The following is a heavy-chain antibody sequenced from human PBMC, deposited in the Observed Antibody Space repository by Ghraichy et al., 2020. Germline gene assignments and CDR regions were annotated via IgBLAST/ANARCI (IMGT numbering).Heavy chain of an antibody. J-gene: IGHJ4*02. D-gene: IGHD3-22*01. CDR1: GYTFTGYY. V-gene: IGHV1-2*04. Sequence: ASVKVSCKASGYTFTGYYMHWVRQAPGQGLEWMGWINPNSGGTNYAQKFQGWVTMTRDTSISTAYMELSRLRSDDTAVYYCARDLAEYYYDSSGWGYWGQGTLVTVSS. CDR3: ARDLAEYYYDSSGWGY. CDR2: INPNSGGT.